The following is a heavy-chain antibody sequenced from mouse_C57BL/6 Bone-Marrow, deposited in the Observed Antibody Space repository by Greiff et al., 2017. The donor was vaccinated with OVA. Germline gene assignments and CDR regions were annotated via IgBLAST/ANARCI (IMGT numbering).Heavy chain of an antibody. CDR1: GYAFTNYL. J-gene: IGHJ2*01. Sequence: QVQLKESGAELVRPGTSVKVSCKASGYAFTNYLIEWVKQRPGQGLEWIGVINPGSGGTNYNEKFKGKATLTADKSSSTAYMQLSSLTSEDSAVYFCARRSNYLFDYWGQGTTLTVSS. CDR3: ARRSNYLFDY. V-gene: IGHV1-54*01. D-gene: IGHD2-5*01. CDR2: INPGSGGT.